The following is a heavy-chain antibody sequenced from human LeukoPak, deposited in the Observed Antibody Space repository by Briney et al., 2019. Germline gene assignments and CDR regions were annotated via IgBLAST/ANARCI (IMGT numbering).Heavy chain of an antibody. CDR1: GGSISSDH. CDR2: IYYSGRT. Sequence: PSETLSLTCTVSGGSISSDHWNWIRQPPGKGLEWIGCIYYSGRTYYNPSLKSRVSISVDMSKSQFSLRPTSVTAADTAVYYCARKNDFDIWGQGTLVTVSS. V-gene: IGHV4-59*01. CDR3: ARKNDFDI. D-gene: IGHD2/OR15-2a*01. J-gene: IGHJ3*02.